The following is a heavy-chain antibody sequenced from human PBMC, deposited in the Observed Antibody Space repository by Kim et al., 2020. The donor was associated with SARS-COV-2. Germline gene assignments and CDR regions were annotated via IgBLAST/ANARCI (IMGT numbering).Heavy chain of an antibody. CDR3: ARAGYFDWLLLDAFDI. V-gene: IGHV3-33*01. D-gene: IGHD3-9*01. CDR1: GFTFSSYG. J-gene: IGHJ3*02. Sequence: GGSLRLSCAASGFTFSSYGMHWVRQAPGKGLEWVAVIWYDGSNKYYADSVKGRFTISRDNSKNTLYLQMNSLRAEDTAVYYCARAGYFDWLLLDAFDIWGQGTMVTVSS. CDR2: IWYDGSNK.